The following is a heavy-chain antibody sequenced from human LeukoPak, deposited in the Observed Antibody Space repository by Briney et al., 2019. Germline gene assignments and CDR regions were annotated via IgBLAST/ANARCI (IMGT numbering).Heavy chain of an antibody. CDR1: EFTFSKFP. CDR2: ISASGDVT. D-gene: IGHD6-19*01. J-gene: IGHJ4*02. Sequence: GGSLRLSCAASEFTFSKFPMGWVRQAPGRGLKWVSAISASGDVTFHADSVRGRFTISRDNSKNTLYLQMNSLRAEDTAVYYCAKDYTAVAGTNFDYWGQGTLVTVSS. CDR3: AKDYTAVAGTNFDY. V-gene: IGHV3-23*01.